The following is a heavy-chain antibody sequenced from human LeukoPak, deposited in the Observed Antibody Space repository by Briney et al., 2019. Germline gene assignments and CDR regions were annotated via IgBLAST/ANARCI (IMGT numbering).Heavy chain of an antibody. CDR1: GFTFSGSA. Sequence: RGSLKLSCAASGFTFSGSAMHWFRQASGKGLEWVGRIRSKANSYATAYAASVKGRFTISRDDSKNTAYLQMNSLKTEDTAVYYCTRLTVRGVNGPHYGMDVWGKGTTVTVSS. V-gene: IGHV3-73*01. D-gene: IGHD3-10*01. CDR2: IRSKANSYAT. J-gene: IGHJ6*04. CDR3: TRLTVRGVNGPHYGMDV.